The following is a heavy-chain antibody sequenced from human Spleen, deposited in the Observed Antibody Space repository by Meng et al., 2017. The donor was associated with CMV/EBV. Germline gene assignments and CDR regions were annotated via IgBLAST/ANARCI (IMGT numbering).Heavy chain of an antibody. CDR3: ARIERRRILKYCGSDCSTTDY. Sequence: YWWKWVRQVPGKELEGIGEIYHGGNTNYNPSLTSRVTISIDRSNNQFSLKLNSVTAADTAVYYCARIERRRILKYCGSDCSTTDYWGQGTLVTVSS. CDR2: IYHGGNT. J-gene: IGHJ4*02. CDR1: YW. V-gene: IGHV4/OR15-8*02. D-gene: IGHD2-21*02.